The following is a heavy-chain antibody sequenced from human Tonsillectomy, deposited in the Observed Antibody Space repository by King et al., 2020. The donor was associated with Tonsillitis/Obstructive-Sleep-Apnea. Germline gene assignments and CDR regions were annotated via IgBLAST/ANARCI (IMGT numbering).Heavy chain of an antibody. J-gene: IGHJ5*02. Sequence: QLVQSGGGVVQPGKSLRLSWAASGFTFSSYGMDRVRQAPGKGLEWVAVISYDGSNKYYADSVKGRFTISRDNTKNTLYLQMNSLRVEDTAVYYCVKDRGAYGSNGVCFCFDPWGQGTLVTVSS. V-gene: IGHV3-30*18. CDR1: GFTFSSYG. CDR2: ISYDGSNK. CDR3: VKDRGAYGSNGVCFCFDP. D-gene: IGHD2-8*01.